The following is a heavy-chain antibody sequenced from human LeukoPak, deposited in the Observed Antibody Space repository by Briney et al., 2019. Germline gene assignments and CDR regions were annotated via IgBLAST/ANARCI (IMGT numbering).Heavy chain of an antibody. V-gene: IGHV1-2*02. CDR3: ARDRTEQWLGNYYYYGMDV. CDR1: GYTFTGYY. CDR2: INPNSGGT. Sequence: ASVKVSCKASGYTFTGYYMHWVRQAPGQGLEWRGWINPNSGGTNYAQKFQGRVTVTRDTSISTAHMELSRLRSDDTAVSYCARDRTEQWLGNYYYYGMDVWGQGTTVTVSS. D-gene: IGHD6-19*01. J-gene: IGHJ6*02.